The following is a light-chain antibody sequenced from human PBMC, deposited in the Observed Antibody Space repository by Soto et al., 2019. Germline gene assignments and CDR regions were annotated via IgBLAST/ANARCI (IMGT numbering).Light chain of an antibody. J-gene: IGLJ2*01. CDR3: AAWDDSLSGPV. Sequence: SVLTQPPSASGTPGQRVTISCSGSSSNIGSNYVYWYQQLPGTAPKPLIYRNNQRPSGVPDRFSGSKSGTSASLAISGLRSEDEADYDCAAWDDSLSGPVFGGGTKLTVL. V-gene: IGLV1-47*01. CDR1: SSNIGSNY. CDR2: RNN.